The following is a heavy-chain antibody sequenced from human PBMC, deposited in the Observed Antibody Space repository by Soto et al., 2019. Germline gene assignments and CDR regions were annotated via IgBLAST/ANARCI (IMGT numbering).Heavy chain of an antibody. CDR2: IYPGDSDT. CDR1: GYSFTMYR. J-gene: IGHJ6*02. CDR3: ARTDSGYSYGFADV. D-gene: IGHD5-18*01. V-gene: IGHV5-51*01. Sequence: PGEFLKISCKGSGYSFTMYRIRWALHMTGKGLEWMGIIYPGDSDTRYSPSFQGQVTISADKSISTAYLQWSSLTASDTAMYYCARTDSGYSYGFADVWGQGTTVTVSS.